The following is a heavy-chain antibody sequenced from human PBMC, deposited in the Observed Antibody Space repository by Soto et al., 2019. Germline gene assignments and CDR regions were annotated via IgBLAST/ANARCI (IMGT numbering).Heavy chain of an antibody. Sequence: EVQLLESGGGLVQPGGSLRLSCAASGFTFSTYAMSWVRQAPGKGLEWVSAISGSGGNSTFYGDSVKGRFTISRDNSKNMLYLEMSSLGAEDTAVYYCAKGGGSCCFDCWGQGTLVTVSS. CDR3: AKGGGSCCFDC. CDR2: ISGSGGNST. V-gene: IGHV3-23*01. J-gene: IGHJ4*02. D-gene: IGHD2-15*01. CDR1: GFTFSTYA.